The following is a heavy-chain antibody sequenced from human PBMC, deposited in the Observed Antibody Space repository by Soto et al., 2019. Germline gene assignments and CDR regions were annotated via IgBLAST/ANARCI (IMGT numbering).Heavy chain of an antibody. J-gene: IGHJ6*03. CDR3: CISASSMHQTASVTPV. CDR1: FFIFRNFV. CDR2: ISYAGNNI. D-gene: IGHD2-8*01. Sequence: EVSLLGSCAASFFIFRNFVMHWGRQAPGKGLEWVAVISYAGNNIYYAESVKGRFTISRDNSGNTLYLEMSSLRGEDTAVYYWCISASSMHQTASVTPVGCRGATV. V-gene: IGHV3-30*03.